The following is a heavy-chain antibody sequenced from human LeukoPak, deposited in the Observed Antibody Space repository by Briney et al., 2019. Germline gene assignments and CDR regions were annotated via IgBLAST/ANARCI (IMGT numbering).Heavy chain of an antibody. J-gene: IGHJ4*02. CDR3: AREYYYDSSGYYFDY. CDR2: ISSSSYI. CDR1: GFTFSSYS. D-gene: IGHD3-22*01. V-gene: IGHV3-21*01. Sequence: GGSLRLSCAASGFTFSSYSMNWVRQAPGKGLEWVSSISSSSYIYYADSVKGRFTISRDNAKNSLYLQMNSLRAEDTAVYYCAREYYYDSSGYYFDYWGQGTLVTVSS.